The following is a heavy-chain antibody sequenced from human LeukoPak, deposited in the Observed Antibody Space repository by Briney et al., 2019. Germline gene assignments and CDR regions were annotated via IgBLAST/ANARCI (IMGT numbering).Heavy chain of an antibody. CDR1: GGSINTYY. J-gene: IGHJ5*02. CDR3: ARARRYDSGYDNYLKNSWFDP. D-gene: IGHD5-12*01. Sequence: SETLSLTCTVSGGSINTYYWSWIRQPPGKGLEWIRSMSDTGRTNYNPSLKSRLTISGDTPNNQISLKLNSVTAADTAVYFCARARRYDSGYDNYLKNSWFDPWGQGTLVTVSS. CDR2: MSDTGRT. V-gene: IGHV4-59*01.